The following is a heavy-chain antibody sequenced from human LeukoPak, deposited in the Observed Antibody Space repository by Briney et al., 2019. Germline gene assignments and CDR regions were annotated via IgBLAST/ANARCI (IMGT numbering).Heavy chain of an antibody. CDR3: TTLIAVPGVDY. J-gene: IGHJ4*02. CDR2: IKRKSDGGTI. CDR1: GFIFSDAW. V-gene: IGHV3-15*01. D-gene: IGHD6-19*01. Sequence: GGSLRLSCAASGFIFSDAWMSWVRQAPGKGLEWVGRIKRKSDGGTIDYAAPVQGRFSISRDDSKNTLYLHMNSLKTEDTAIYYCTTLIAVPGVDYWGQGTLVTVSS.